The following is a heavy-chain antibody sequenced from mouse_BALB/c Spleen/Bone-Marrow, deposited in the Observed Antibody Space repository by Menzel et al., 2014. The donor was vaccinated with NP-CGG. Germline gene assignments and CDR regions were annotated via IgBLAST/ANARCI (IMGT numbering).Heavy chain of an antibody. V-gene: IGHV1-69*02. CDR2: IDTSGSYI. Sequence: VQRVESGAELVKPGASVKLSCKVSGFTFTNYWMHWVKQRPGQGLEWIGEIDTSGSYIQYNQKFKGRARLTVDKSSSTAYMHLRSLTSEDSALYFCGLCCSRIEVAYWGQGTLVTVS. D-gene: IGHD6-1*01. CDR3: GLCCSRIEVAY. J-gene: IGHJ3*01. CDR1: GFTFTNYW.